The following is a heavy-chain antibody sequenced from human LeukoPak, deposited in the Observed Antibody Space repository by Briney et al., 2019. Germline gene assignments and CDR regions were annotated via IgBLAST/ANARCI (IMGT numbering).Heavy chain of an antibody. J-gene: IGHJ4*02. CDR1: GFTFGDYA. CDR3: AKDEGIQVWTYAAVY. V-gene: IGHV3-9*01. D-gene: IGHD5-18*01. CDR2: ISWNSGSI. Sequence: GGSLRLSCAASGFTFGDYAMHWVRQAPGKGLEWVSGISWNSGSIGYADSAKGRFTISRDNAKNPLFLQMNSLRPEDTALYYCAKDEGIQVWTYAAVYWGQGALVTVSS.